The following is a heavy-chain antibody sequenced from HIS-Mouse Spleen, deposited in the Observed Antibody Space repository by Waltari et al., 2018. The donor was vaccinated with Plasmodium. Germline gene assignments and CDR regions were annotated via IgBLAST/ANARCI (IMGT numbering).Heavy chain of an antibody. J-gene: IGHJ4*02. V-gene: IGHV4-39*07. CDR1: GGSISSSSYY. CDR3: ARDRITGTSYFDY. D-gene: IGHD1-7*01. CDR2: IYYSGRT. Sequence: QLQLQESGPGLVKPSETLSLTCTVSGGSISSSSYYWGWIRQPPGKGLEWIGRIYYSGRTYNNPSLKSRVTISGDTSKNQFSLKLSSVTAADTAVYYCARDRITGTSYFDYWGQGTLVTVSS.